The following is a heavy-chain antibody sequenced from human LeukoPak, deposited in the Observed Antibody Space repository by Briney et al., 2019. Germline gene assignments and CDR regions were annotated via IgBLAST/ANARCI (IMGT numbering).Heavy chain of an antibody. J-gene: IGHJ4*02. D-gene: IGHD6-19*01. CDR2: IRYDGTDK. CDR3: AKRGSGSYEFDY. CDR1: GFTFSIFG. V-gene: IGHV3-30*02. Sequence: GGSLRLSCTASGFTFSIFGMHWVRQAPGKGLEWVAFIRYDGTDKYYADSVKGRFTISRDNSKNTLYLQMNSLRAEDSAVYYCAKRGSGSYEFDYWGQGTLVTVSS.